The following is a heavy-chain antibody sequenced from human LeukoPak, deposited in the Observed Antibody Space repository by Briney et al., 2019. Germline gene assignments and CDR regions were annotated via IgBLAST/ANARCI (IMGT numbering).Heavy chain of an antibody. CDR2: ISYDASNK. J-gene: IGHJ4*02. V-gene: IGHV3-30-3*01. Sequence: SLRPSCPLSGFTLSSFTMHFVPQAPGKGLEWVAVISYDASNKYYTDSVKGRFTISRDNSKNMLYLQMDSLRVEDTAVYHCAREEYGGVYFEYSGQGTLVTVSS. CDR1: GFTLSSFT. CDR3: AREEYGGVYFEY. D-gene: IGHD4-23*01.